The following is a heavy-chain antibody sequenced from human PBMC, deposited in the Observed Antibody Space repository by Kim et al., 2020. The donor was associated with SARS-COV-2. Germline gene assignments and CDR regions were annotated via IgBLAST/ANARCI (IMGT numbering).Heavy chain of an antibody. D-gene: IGHD3-10*01. CDR1: GFTFRNYA. CDR3: VKASGSGSHTSYYFDF. CDR2: ISRRGGRI. Sequence: GGSLRLSCAASGFTFRNYAIIWVRQAPGRGLQWVSHISRRGGRIDYADSVQGRFTISRDNPRNTLYLQMNSLRADDTALYYCVKASGSGSHTSYYFDFWG. J-gene: IGHJ4*01. V-gene: IGHV3-23*01.